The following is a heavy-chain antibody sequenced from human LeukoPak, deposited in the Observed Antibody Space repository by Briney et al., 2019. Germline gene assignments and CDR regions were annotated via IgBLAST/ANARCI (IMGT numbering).Heavy chain of an antibody. CDR2: INRDESST. CDR1: GIIFSNYW. CDR3: ARGGGYSYGSFDY. V-gene: IGHV3-74*01. Sequence: GGSLRLSCAASGIIFSNYWMHWVRQAPGKGLVWVSRINRDESSTSYADSVKGRFTISRDNAKNTLYLQMNSLRAEDTAVYYCARGGGYSYGSFDYWGQGTLVTVSS. D-gene: IGHD5-18*01. J-gene: IGHJ4*02.